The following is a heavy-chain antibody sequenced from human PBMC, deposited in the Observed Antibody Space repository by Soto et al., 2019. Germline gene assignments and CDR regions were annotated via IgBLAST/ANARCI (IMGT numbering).Heavy chain of an antibody. CDR3: ARGYYDSSGYLSIENYFDY. J-gene: IGHJ4*02. Sequence: GASVKVSCKASGGTFSSYAISWVRQAPGQGLEWMGGIIPIFGTANYAQKFQGRVTITADESTSTAYMELSSLRSEDTAVYYCARGYYDSSGYLSIENYFDYWGQGTLVTVSS. CDR2: IIPIFGTA. V-gene: IGHV1-69*13. D-gene: IGHD3-22*01. CDR1: GGTFSSYA.